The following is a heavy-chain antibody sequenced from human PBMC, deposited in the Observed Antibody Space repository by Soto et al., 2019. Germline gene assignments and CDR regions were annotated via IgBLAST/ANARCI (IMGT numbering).Heavy chain of an antibody. CDR2: INPTGGST. V-gene: IGHV1-46*01. D-gene: IGHD7-27*01. J-gene: IGHJ4*02. Sequence: GASVKVSCKASGYTFTSYYMHWVRQAPGQGLEWMGIINPTGGSTYYAQKFQGRVTMTRDTSTSTVSMELSSLRSEDTVVYYCARGANSGACDYWGQGALVTVS. CDR3: ARGANSGACDY. CDR1: GYTFTSYY.